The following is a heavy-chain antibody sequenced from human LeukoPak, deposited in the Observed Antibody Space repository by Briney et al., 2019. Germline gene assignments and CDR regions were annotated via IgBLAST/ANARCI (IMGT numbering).Heavy chain of an antibody. Sequence: GGSLRLSCAASGFSFSTYAMSWVRQAPGKGLDWVSTVGDGGRGTHYADSVKGRFTISRDDSNNTLYLQMNSLRADDTAVYYCARAPADLWSWFDYWAQGPLVTVSS. CDR1: GFSFSTYA. D-gene: IGHD3-10*01. J-gene: IGHJ5*01. V-gene: IGHV3-23*01. CDR2: VGDGGRGT. CDR3: ARAPADLWSWFDY.